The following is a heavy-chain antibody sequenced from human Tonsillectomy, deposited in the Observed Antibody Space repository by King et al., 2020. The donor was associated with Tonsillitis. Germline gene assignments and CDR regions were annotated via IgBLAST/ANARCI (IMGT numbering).Heavy chain of an antibody. D-gene: IGHD3-22*01. V-gene: IGHV1-2*02. Sequence: VQLVESGAEVKKPGASVKVSCKASGYTFTGYYMHWVRQAPGQGLEWMGWINPNSGGTNYAQKFQGRVTMTRDTSISTAYMELSRRRSDDTAVYYCARDIGGMIVDAFDIWGQGTMVTVSS. CDR1: GYTFTGYY. CDR3: ARDIGGMIVDAFDI. J-gene: IGHJ3*02. CDR2: INPNSGGT.